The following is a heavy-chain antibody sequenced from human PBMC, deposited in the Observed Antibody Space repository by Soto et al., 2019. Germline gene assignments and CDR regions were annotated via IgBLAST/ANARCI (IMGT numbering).Heavy chain of an antibody. CDR1: GGSISSYY. Sequence: TETLSLTCTVSGGSISSYYWSWIRQPPGKGLEWIGYISHSGSTNYNPSLKSRDTILIDTSKNQFSLKLSSVTAADTAVYYCARRTIGEGWFDPWGQGTLVTVSS. J-gene: IGHJ5*02. V-gene: IGHV4-59*08. CDR2: ISHSGST. CDR3: ARRTIGEGWFDP. D-gene: IGHD3-10*01.